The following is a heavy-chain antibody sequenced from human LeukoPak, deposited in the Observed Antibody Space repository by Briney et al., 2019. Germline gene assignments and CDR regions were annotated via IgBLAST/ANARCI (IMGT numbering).Heavy chain of an antibody. CDR1: GFTFSSYG. D-gene: IGHD3-3*01. V-gene: IGHV3-33*01. CDR3: ARSPWADSWSGYYTGGYFDY. Sequence: GGSLRLSCAASGFTFSSYGMHWVRQAPGKGLEWVAVIWYDGSNKYYADSVKGRFTISRDNSKNTLYLQMNSLRAEDTAVYYCARSPWADSWSGYYTGGYFDYWGQGTLVTVSS. CDR2: IWYDGSNK. J-gene: IGHJ4*02.